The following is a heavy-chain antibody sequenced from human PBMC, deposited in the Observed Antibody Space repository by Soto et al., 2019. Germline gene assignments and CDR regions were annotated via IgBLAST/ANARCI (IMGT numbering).Heavy chain of an antibody. V-gene: IGHV3-23*01. D-gene: IGHD2-21*02. J-gene: IGHJ4*02. CDR3: AKDQNIVVVTAILDY. Sequence: GGSLRLSCAASGFTFSSYAMSWVRQAPGKGLEWVSAISGSGGSTYYADSVKGRFTISRDNSKNTLYLQMNSLRAEDTAVYYCAKDQNIVVVTAILDYWGQGPLVTVFS. CDR2: ISGSGGST. CDR1: GFTFSSYA.